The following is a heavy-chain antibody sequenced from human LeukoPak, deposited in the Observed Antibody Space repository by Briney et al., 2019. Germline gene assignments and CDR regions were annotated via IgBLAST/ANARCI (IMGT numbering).Heavy chain of an antibody. V-gene: IGHV1-18*01. D-gene: IGHD2-15*01. J-gene: IGHJ4*02. CDR2: ISAYNGNT. CDR3: ARAEAYCSGGSCYFGYFDY. CDR1: GYTFTSYG. Sequence: ASVKVSCKASGYTFTSYGISWVRQAPGQGLEWMGWISAYNGNTNYAQKLQGRVTMTTDTSTSTVYMELSSLRSEDTAVYYCARAEAYCSGGSCYFGYFDYWGQGTLVTVSS.